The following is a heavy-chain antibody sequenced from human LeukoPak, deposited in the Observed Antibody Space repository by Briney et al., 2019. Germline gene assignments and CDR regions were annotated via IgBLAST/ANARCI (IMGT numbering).Heavy chain of an antibody. CDR2: ISYDGSNK. V-gene: IGHV3-30-3*01. Sequence: PGGSLRLSCAASGFTFSSYAMHWVRQAPGKGLEWVAVISYDGSNKYYADSVKGRFTISRDNSKNTLYLQMNSLRAEDTAVCYCARDPSPLGIVGAPDYWGQGTLVTVSS. J-gene: IGHJ4*02. CDR1: GFTFSSYA. D-gene: IGHD1-26*01. CDR3: ARDPSPLGIVGAPDY.